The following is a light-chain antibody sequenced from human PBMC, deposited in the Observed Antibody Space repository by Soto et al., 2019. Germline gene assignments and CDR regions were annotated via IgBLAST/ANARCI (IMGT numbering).Light chain of an antibody. CDR1: QSVSSSY. V-gene: IGKV3-20*01. J-gene: IGKJ4*01. Sequence: EIVLTQSPGTLSLSPGERATLSCRASQSVSSSYLAWYKQKPGQAPRLLIYGASSRATGIPDRFRGSGSGTDFTLNISRLEPEDFAVYYCQQYGSSPQTFGGGTKVEIK. CDR3: QQYGSSPQT. CDR2: GAS.